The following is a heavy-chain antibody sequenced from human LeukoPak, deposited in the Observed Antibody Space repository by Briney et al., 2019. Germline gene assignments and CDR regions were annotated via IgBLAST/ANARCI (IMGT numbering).Heavy chain of an antibody. D-gene: IGHD6-19*01. Sequence: GGSLRLSCAASGFTFSSSAMSWVRQAPGKGLEWVSAISGSGGSTYYADSVKGRFTISRDNSKTTLYLQMNSLRAEDTAVYYCAKSEAVAGLVDYWGQGTLVTVSS. CDR2: ISGSGGST. CDR3: AKSEAVAGLVDY. CDR1: GFTFSSSA. V-gene: IGHV3-23*01. J-gene: IGHJ4*02.